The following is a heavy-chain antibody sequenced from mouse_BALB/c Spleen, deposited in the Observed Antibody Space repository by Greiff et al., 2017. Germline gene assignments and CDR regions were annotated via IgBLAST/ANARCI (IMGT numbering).Heavy chain of an antibody. J-gene: IGHJ3*01. CDR1: GFSLTSYG. CDR2: IWSGGST. D-gene: IGHD2-4*01. V-gene: IGHV2-2*02. Sequence: QVQLKESGPGLVQPSQSLSITCTVSGFSLTSYGVHWVRQSPGKGLEWLGVIWSGGSTDYNAAFISRLSISKDNSKSQVFFKMNSLQANDTAIYYCARNWGITTGAWFAYWGQGTLVTVSA. CDR3: ARNWGITTGAWFAY.